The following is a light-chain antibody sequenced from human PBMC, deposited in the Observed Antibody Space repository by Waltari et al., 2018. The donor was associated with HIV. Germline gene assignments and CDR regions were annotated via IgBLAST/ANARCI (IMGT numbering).Light chain of an antibody. CDR1: RSNPGTYH. CDR3: SAWDDNVNAL. J-gene: IGLJ2*01. V-gene: IGLV1-44*01. CDR2: HNK. Sequence: QSVLRQPPSASGTPGPTVTISCSGSRSNPGTYHLTRYQQLPRTAPKPPIPHNKQRRSGVPDRFSGSRSGTSAALVISGLQSEDEADYYCSAWDDNVNALFGGGTKLTVL.